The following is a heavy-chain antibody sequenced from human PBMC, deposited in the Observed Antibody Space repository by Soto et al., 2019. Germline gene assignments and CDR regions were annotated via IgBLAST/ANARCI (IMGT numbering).Heavy chain of an antibody. CDR3: ARDQYCSGGSCYLSPFYYYYYGMDV. J-gene: IGHJ6*02. V-gene: IGHV4-4*07. CDR1: GGSISSYY. CDR2: IYTSGST. D-gene: IGHD2-15*01. Sequence: PXETLYLPSTVSGGSISSYYWSWIRQPSGKGLEWIGRIYTSGSTNYNPSLKSRVTMSVDTSKNQFSLKLSSVTAADTAVYYCARDQYCSGGSCYLSPFYYYYYGMDVWGQGTTVTVSS.